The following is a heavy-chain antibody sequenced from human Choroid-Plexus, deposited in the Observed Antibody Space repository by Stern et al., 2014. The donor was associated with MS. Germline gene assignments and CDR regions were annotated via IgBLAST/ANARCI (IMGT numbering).Heavy chain of an antibody. J-gene: IGHJ5*02. D-gene: IGHD2/OR15-2a*01. CDR1: GFTFGSCA. V-gene: IGHV3-30*18. CDR2: VSYDGSNK. Sequence: VQLVGSGAPLLQPRRPRRLSCGASGFTFGSCAMHWVRQAPSKGLERVAGVSYDGSNKYYADSVKGRFTISRDNSQNTLYMQMSSLRPEDTAVYYCAKDRQYLTYFFDHWGQGSLVTVSS. CDR3: AKDRQYLTYFFDH.